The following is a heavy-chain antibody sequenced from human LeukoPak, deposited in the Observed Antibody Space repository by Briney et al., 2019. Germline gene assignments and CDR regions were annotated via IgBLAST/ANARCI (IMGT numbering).Heavy chain of an antibody. J-gene: IGHJ4*02. CDR1: GFTVSSNY. Sequence: GGSLRLSCAASGFTVSSNYMSWVRQAPGKGLEWVSVIYSGGSTYYADSVKGRFTISRDNSKNTLYLQMNSLRAEDTAVYYCASASDYHYGGRKTGYPSDYWGQGTLVTVSS. CDR3: ASASDYHYGGRKTGYPSDY. V-gene: IGHV3-66*01. CDR2: IYSGGST. D-gene: IGHD4-23*01.